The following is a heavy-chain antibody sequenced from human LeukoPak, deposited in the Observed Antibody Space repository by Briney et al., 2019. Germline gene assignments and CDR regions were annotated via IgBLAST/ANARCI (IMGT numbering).Heavy chain of an antibody. CDR2: IYPGDSDT. V-gene: IGHV5-51*01. Sequence: GESLKISCKGSGYRFTSYWIAWVRHMPGKGLESMGIIYPGDSDTRYSPSFQGQVTISADKSISTAYLQWSSLKASDTAMYYCARGLGYSGSWYFDYWGQGTLVTVSS. D-gene: IGHD6-13*01. CDR1: GYRFTSYW. J-gene: IGHJ4*02. CDR3: ARGLGYSGSWYFDY.